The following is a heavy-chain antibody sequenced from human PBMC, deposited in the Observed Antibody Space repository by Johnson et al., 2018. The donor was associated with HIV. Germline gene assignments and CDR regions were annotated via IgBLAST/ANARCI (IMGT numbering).Heavy chain of an antibody. CDR3: ARDLGGGYSSSSYAFDI. V-gene: IGHV3-30*04. CDR2: ISYDGSNK. J-gene: IGHJ3*02. Sequence: QVQLVESGGGVVQPGRSLRLSCAASGFTFSSYAMHWVRQAPGKGLEWVAVISYDGSNKYYADSVKGRFTISRDTSKNTLYLQMNSLSAEDTDVYYCARDLGGGYSSSSYAFDIWGQGTMVTVSS. D-gene: IGHD6-6*01. CDR1: GFTFSSYA.